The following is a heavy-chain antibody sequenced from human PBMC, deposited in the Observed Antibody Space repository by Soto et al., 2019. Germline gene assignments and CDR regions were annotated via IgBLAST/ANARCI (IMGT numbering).Heavy chain of an antibody. D-gene: IGHD6-13*01. Sequence: SETLSLTCTVSGGAINCTVYYWGWIRQPPGKGLEWIGSSNYGGPTYYSPSLQSRVTISLDTAKNHFSLNLRSVTAADTAVYYCARHGAYSTSVYYYYGMDVWGQGTTVTVSS. V-gene: IGHV4-39*01. J-gene: IGHJ6*02. CDR3: ARHGAYSTSVYYYYGMDV. CDR2: SNYGGPT. CDR1: GGAINCTVYY.